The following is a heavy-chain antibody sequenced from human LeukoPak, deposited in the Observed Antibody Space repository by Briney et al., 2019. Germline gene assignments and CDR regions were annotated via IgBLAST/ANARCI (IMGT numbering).Heavy chain of an antibody. J-gene: IGHJ1*01. D-gene: IGHD4-17*01. CDR3: AREGDDYGDREYFQH. Sequence: SETLSLTCTVSGGSVSSGSYYWSWIRQPPGKGLEWIGYIYYSGSTNYNPSLKSRVTISVDTSKNQFSLKLSSVTAADTAVYYCAREGDDYGDREYFQHWGQGTLATVSS. V-gene: IGHV4-61*01. CDR2: IYYSGST. CDR1: GGSVSSGSYY.